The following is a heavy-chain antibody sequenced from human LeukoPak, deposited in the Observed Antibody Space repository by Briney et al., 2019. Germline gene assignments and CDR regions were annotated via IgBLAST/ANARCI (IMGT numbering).Heavy chain of an antibody. CDR2: ISSDGSIK. CDR3: ARGQGLKGAFDI. CDR1: GFTFSSYS. V-gene: IGHV3-30-3*01. Sequence: GGSLRLSCAASGFTFSSYSMHWVRQAPGKGLEWVAVISSDGSIKYYADSVKGRFTISRDNSKNTLYLQMNSLRAEDTAVYYCARGQGLKGAFDIWGQGTVVTVSS. J-gene: IGHJ3*02.